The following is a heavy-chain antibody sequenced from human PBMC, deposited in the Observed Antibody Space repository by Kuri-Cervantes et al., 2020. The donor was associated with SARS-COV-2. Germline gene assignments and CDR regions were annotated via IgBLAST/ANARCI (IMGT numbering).Heavy chain of an antibody. Sequence: GESLKISCAASGYTFSSYAMSWVRQAPGKGLEWVSAISGSGGSTYYADSVKGRVSISRDNSRNTLDLQMDSLRAEDTAVYYCAKMDCSSTSCSDAFDFRGQGTLVTVSS. D-gene: IGHD2-2*01. J-gene: IGHJ3*01. CDR3: AKMDCSSTSCSDAFDF. V-gene: IGHV3-23*01. CDR2: ISGSGGST. CDR1: GYTFSSYA.